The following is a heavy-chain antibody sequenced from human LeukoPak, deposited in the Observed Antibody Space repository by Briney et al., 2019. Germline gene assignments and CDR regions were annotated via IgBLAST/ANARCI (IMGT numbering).Heavy chain of an antibody. V-gene: IGHV3-7*01. D-gene: IGHD3-9*01. CDR3: ARASTGTCDS. CDR2: IKQDESEK. Sequence: PGGSLRLSRAASGFTFSSYWMSWVRQAPGKGLEWVANIKQDESEKYYVDSVNGRFTISRDNVKNSLFLQMNRLRDEDTAVYYCARASTGTCDSWGQGTLVTVSS. J-gene: IGHJ4*02. CDR1: GFTFSSYW.